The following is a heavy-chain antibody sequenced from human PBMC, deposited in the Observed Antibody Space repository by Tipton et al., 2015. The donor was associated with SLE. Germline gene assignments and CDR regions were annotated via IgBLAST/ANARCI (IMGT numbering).Heavy chain of an antibody. Sequence: TLPLTCTVSGGSISSSSYYWAWIRQPPGKGLEWIGSIYYSGSTYYNPSLESRVTISVDTSKNQFSLKLSSVTAADTAVYYCARGIMGDHDYWGQGTLVTVSS. CDR3: ARGIMGDHDY. D-gene: IGHD3-16*01. V-gene: IGHV4-39*07. CDR2: IYYSGST. J-gene: IGHJ4*02. CDR1: GGSISSSSYY.